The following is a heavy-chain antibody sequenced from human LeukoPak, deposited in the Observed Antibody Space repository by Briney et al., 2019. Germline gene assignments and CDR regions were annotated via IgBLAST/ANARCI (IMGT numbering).Heavy chain of an antibody. CDR2: ISGDVQTT. CDR3: AKDGYYSSANHFARLHFDL. J-gene: IGHJ2*01. Sequence: PGGSLRLSCEASGFTFSTHAMNWIRQTPGNGLEWLSVISGDVQTTTYASSVKGRFTISRDNSKNTLYLEMNSLRVEDTAIYYCAKDGYYSSANHFARLHFDLWGRGTRVTVSS. D-gene: IGHD3-3*01. V-gene: IGHV3-23*01. CDR1: GFTFSTHA.